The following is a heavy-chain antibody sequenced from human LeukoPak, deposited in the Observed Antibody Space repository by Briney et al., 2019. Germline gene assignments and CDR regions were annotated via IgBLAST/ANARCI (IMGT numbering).Heavy chain of an antibody. CDR1: GFTFSSYA. D-gene: IGHD5-24*01. V-gene: IGHV3-48*04. J-gene: IGHJ4*02. CDR3: ARGHNGYSY. Sequence: GGSLRLSCAASGFTFSSYAMSWVRQAPGKGLEWISYIITSGYTKYYADSVKGRFTISRDNAKNSLYLQMNSLRAEDTAVYYCARGHNGYSYWGQGTLVTVSS. CDR2: IITSGYTK.